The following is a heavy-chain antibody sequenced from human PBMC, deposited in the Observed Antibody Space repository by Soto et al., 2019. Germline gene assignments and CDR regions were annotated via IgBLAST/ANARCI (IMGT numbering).Heavy chain of an antibody. Sequence: VELVESGGGVVQPGRSLRLSCAASGFTFSDYAMHWVRQTPGKGLEWVAVVSHDGRNTHYADSVKGRFTISRDSSKNTVSLEMTSLRAEDTAVYYCAKGGRQWLVTSDFNYWGQGSLVTVSS. J-gene: IGHJ4*02. D-gene: IGHD6-19*01. CDR3: AKGGRQWLVTSDFNY. CDR2: VSHDGRNT. V-gene: IGHV3-30*18. CDR1: GFTFSDYA.